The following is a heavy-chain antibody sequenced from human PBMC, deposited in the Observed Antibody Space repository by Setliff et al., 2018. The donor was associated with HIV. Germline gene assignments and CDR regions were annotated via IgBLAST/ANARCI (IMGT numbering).Heavy chain of an antibody. J-gene: IGHJ5*02. CDR2: VNTNNDKT. D-gene: IGHD6-19*01. CDR1: GYTFTNFG. Sequence: GASVKVSCKASGYTFTNFGITWVRQVPGQGLEWMGWVNTNNDKTNYAQKFRGRVTMTTDRSTKTAYLDLGSLRPDDTAVYYCARDLYTSGWPNWFDPWGPGTLVTVS. CDR3: ARDLYTSGWPNWFDP. V-gene: IGHV1-18*01.